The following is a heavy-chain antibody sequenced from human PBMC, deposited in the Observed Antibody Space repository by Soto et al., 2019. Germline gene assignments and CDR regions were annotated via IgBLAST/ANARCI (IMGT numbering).Heavy chain of an antibody. V-gene: IGHV1-8*01. CDR1: GYTFTSYD. CDR3: AREAAGDVRH. J-gene: IGHJ4*01. CDR2: MNPDDGNT. D-gene: IGHD2-15*01. Sequence: QVQLVQSGAEVKKPGASVKVSCKASGYTFTSYDINWVRQATGEGLEWMGWMNPDDGNTGYAQKLHGRVPNTGNTSLAADDIEASNLRSDDTHVYYGAREAAGDVRHWGHGTLVTVSS.